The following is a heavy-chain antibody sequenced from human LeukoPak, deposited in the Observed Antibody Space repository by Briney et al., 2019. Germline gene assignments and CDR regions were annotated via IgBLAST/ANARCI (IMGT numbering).Heavy chain of an antibody. CDR2: TYYSGST. Sequence: PSETLSLTCTVSGGSISSGDYYWSWIRQPPGKGLEWIGYTYYSGSTYYNPSLKSRVTISVDTSKNQFSLKLSSVTAADTAVYYCASSSRAAAGTHPREATRRFDYWGQGTLVTVSS. J-gene: IGHJ4*02. CDR3: ASSSRAAAGTHPREATRRFDY. CDR1: GGSISSGDYY. D-gene: IGHD6-13*01. V-gene: IGHV4-30-4*01.